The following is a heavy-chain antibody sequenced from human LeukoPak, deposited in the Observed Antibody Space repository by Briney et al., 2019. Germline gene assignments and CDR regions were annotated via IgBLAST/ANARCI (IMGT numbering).Heavy chain of an antibody. CDR3: TRDFEEHYYGSGSYGNLDEKSFDY. J-gene: IGHJ4*02. V-gene: IGHV3-49*03. CDR2: IRSKAYGGTT. D-gene: IGHD3-10*01. CDR1: GFTFGDYA. Sequence: GGSLRLSCTASGFTFGDYAMSWFRQAPGKGLEWVGFIRSKAYGGTTEYAASVKGRFTISRDDSKSIAYLQMNSLKTEDTAVYYCTRDFEEHYYGSGSYGNLDEKSFDYWGQGTLVTVSS.